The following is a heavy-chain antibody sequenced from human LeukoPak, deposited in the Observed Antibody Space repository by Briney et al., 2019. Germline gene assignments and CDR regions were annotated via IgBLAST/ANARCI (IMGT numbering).Heavy chain of an antibody. D-gene: IGHD2-2*01. CDR1: GGAITNYY. Sequence: PSETLSLTCTVSGGAITNYYWNWIRQPPGKGLEWIGHIYYSGSTYYNPSLKSRVTISVDTSMNQFSLKLSSVTAADTAVYYCASGYCSTTSCPHYWGQGTLVTVSS. CDR2: IYYSGST. J-gene: IGHJ4*02. V-gene: IGHV4-59*01. CDR3: ASGYCSTTSCPHY.